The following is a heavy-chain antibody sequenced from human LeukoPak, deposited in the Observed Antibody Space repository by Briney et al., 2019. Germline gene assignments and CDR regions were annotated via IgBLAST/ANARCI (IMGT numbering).Heavy chain of an antibody. Sequence: LVKASCKASGGTFSSYAISWVRQAPGQGLEWMGGIIPIFGTANYAQKFQGRVTITTDESTSTAYMELSSLRSEDTAVYYCARAPKFRGVIIQAEFDPWGQGTLVTVSS. D-gene: IGHD3-10*01. J-gene: IGHJ5*02. V-gene: IGHV1-69*05. CDR2: IIPIFGTA. CDR3: ARAPKFRGVIIQAEFDP. CDR1: GGTFSSYA.